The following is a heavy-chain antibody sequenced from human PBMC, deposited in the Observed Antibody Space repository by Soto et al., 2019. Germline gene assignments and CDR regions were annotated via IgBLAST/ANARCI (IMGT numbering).Heavy chain of an antibody. CDR2: IYNSGST. CDR1: GGSISSGGYY. CDR3: ARDPAP. Sequence: QVQLQESGPGLVKASQTLSLTCTVSGGSISSGGYYWSWIRQHPGKGLEWIGYIYNSGSTYYNPSPEGRSTISSDTSKNPFSLTLSAVNDAATAAYSCARDPAPWGQGTLVTVSS. V-gene: IGHV4-31*03. J-gene: IGHJ5*02.